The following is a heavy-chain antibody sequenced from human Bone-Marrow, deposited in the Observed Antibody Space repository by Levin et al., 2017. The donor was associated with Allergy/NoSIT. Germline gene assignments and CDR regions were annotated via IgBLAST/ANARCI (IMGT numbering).Heavy chain of an antibody. CDR2: IYYSGST. CDR1: GDSISSGDDY. J-gene: IGHJ4*02. V-gene: IGHV4-30-4*01. Sequence: SETLSLTCTVSGDSISSGDDYWSWIRQSPGKGLEWIGYIYYSGSTSYNPSLKSRVIMSVDTSKNHFSLRLGSATAADTAVYYCARCSGGTCYSGLDSWGQGTLVTVSS. D-gene: IGHD2-15*01. CDR3: ARCSGGTCYSGLDS.